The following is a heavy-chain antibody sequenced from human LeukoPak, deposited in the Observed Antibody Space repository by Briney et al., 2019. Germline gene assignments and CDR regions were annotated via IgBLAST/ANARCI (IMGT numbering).Heavy chain of an antibody. CDR3: ASGAVAGRFDY. V-gene: IGHV3-72*01. Sequence: PGGPLRLSCAASGFTFSDHYMDWVRQAPGKGLEWVGRTRNKANSYTTECAASVKGRFTISRDDSKNSLYLQMNSLKTEDTAVYYCASGAVAGRFDYWGQGTLVTVSS. CDR1: GFTFSDHY. CDR2: TRNKANSYTT. D-gene: IGHD6-19*01. J-gene: IGHJ4*02.